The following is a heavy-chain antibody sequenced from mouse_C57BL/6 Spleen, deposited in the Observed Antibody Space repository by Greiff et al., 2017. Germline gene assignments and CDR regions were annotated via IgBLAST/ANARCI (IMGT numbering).Heavy chain of an antibody. CDR1: GFSLTSYG. D-gene: IGHD2-4*01. CDR3: ARNYYDYDEGYYAMDY. CDR2: IWSGGST. V-gene: IGHV2-2*01. J-gene: IGHJ4*01. Sequence: VQLQQSGPGLVQPSQSLSITCTVSGFSLTSYGVHWVRQSPGKGLEWLGVIWSGGSTDYNAAFISRLSISKDNSKSQVFFKMNSLQADDTAIYYCARNYYDYDEGYYAMDYWGQGTSVTVSS.